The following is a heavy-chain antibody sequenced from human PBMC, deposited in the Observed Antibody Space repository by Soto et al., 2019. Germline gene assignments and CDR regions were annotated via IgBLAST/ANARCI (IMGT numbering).Heavy chain of an antibody. D-gene: IGHD2-15*01. Sequence: PGESLKISCKGSGYSFTSYWIGWVRQMPGKGLEWMGIIYPGDSDTRYSPSFQGQVTISADKSISTAYLQWSSLKASDTAMYYCARIPSNTYCSGGSCYSYYYYYMDVWGKGTTVTVSS. V-gene: IGHV5-51*01. J-gene: IGHJ6*03. CDR1: GYSFTSYW. CDR2: IYPGDSDT. CDR3: ARIPSNTYCSGGSCYSYYYYYMDV.